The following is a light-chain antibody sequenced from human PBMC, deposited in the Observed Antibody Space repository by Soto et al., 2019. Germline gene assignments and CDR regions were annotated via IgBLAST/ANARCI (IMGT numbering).Light chain of an antibody. V-gene: IGLV2-14*01. Sequence: QSALTQPASVSGSPGQSITISCTGTSSDVGSYDYVSWYQQHPGKAPKLMLYEVSNRPSGLSNRFAGSKSGNTASLTIYGLQAEDEGDYYCSSYTTSNTWVFGGGTKLTV. CDR2: EVS. CDR1: SSDVGSYDY. J-gene: IGLJ3*02. CDR3: SSYTTSNTWV.